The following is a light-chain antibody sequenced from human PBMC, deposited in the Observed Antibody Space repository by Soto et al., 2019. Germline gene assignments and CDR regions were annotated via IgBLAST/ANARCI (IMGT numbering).Light chain of an antibody. CDR1: TADTGSNT. Sequence: QSVLTQPPTASGSPGQKVTVSCSGATADTGSNTIHWYLHLPGPGPTLVVFNNDQRPSGVPDRISGSKSGTTASLAISGLQSEDEADYYCAAWDGSVKEYVFXTGTNGTVL. V-gene: IGLV1-44*01. CDR3: AAWDGSVKEYV. CDR2: NND. J-gene: IGLJ1*01.